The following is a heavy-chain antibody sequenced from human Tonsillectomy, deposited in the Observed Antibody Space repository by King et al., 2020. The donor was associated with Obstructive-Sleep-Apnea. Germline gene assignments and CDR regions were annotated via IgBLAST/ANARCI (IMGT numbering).Heavy chain of an antibody. J-gene: IGHJ6*02. V-gene: IGHV3-48*04. D-gene: IGHD3-16*01. CDR1: GFIFSSYS. Sequence: QLVQSGGGLIQPGGSLRLSCAASGFIFSSYSMNWVRQAPGKGLEWVSYISSSSSVIYHADSVKGRFTISRDNARNSLYLQMNSLRVEDTAVYFCARVERGGNGMDVWGQGTTVTVSS. CDR3: ARVERGGNGMDV. CDR2: ISSSSSVI.